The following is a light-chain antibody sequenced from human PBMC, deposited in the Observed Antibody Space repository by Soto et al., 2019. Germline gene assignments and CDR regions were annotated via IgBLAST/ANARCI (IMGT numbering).Light chain of an antibody. CDR2: DAS. J-gene: IGKJ5*01. CDR3: QQRSNWPIT. CDR1: QSVKTS. V-gene: IGKV3-11*01. Sequence: EIVLTQSPATLSLSPGERATLSCRASQSVKTSLVWYQQKPGQAPRLLIYDASNRATGIPARFSGSGSGTDFTLTISSLEPEDFAVYYCQQRSNWPITFGQGTRLEI.